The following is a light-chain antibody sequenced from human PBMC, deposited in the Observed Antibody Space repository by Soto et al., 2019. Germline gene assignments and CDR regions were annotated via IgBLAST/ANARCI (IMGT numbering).Light chain of an antibody. V-gene: IGLV3-21*02. CDR1: NIGSKS. CDR2: DDS. J-gene: IGLJ2*01. CDR3: QVWDSSSDHVV. Sequence: SYELTQPPSVSVAPGQKARITCGGNNIGSKSVHWYQQKPGQGPVLVVYDDSDRPSGIPERFSCSNSGNTDTLTIRRVEAGDEAEYYCQVWDSSSDHVVFGGGNKLTVL.